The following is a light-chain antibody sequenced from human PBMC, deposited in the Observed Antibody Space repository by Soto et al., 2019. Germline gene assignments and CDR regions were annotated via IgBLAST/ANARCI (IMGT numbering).Light chain of an antibody. CDR2: EGS. J-gene: IGLJ1*01. V-gene: IGLV2-23*01. CDR3: SSYSGSSTYYV. CDR1: SSDVGSYNL. Sequence: QSALTQPASVSGSPGQSITISCTGTSSDVGSYNLVSWYQQHPGKAPKLMIYEGSKRPSGVSNRFSGSKSGNTASLTISGVQAEDEADYYCSSYSGSSTYYVFGTGTKLTVL.